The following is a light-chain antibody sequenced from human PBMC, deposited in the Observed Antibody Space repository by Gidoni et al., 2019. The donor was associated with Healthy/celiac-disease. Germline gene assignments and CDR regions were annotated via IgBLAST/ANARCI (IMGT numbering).Light chain of an antibody. V-gene: IGKV1-39*01. CDR2: AES. CDR1: QSISSY. CDR3: QQSDSTPRT. J-gene: IGKJ1*01. Sequence: DIQMTQSPSSLSASVGDRVTITCRASQSISSYLNWYQQKPGKAPKLLIYAESSLQSGVPSRCSGSGSGTDLTLNISRLQPEDFATYYCQQSDSTPRTFGQXTKVEIK.